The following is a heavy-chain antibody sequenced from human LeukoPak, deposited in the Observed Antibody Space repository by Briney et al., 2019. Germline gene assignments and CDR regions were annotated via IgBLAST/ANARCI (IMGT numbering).Heavy chain of an antibody. V-gene: IGHV3-23*01. J-gene: IGHJ4*02. CDR3: AKDRPPNSYRSRWLDY. D-gene: IGHD6-13*01. CDR2: ISGSGDGT. CDR1: GFTFSSYW. Sequence: PGGSLRLSCAASGFTFSSYWMSWVRQAPGKGLEWVSGISGSGDGTYYADSVTGRFTISRDNSKNTLYLQMNSLRGEDTAVYYCAKDRPPNSYRSRWLDYWGQGTLVTVSS.